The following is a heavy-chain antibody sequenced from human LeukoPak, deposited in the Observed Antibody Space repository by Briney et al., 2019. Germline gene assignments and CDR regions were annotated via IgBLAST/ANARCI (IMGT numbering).Heavy chain of an antibody. CDR2: IYYTGNT. J-gene: IGHJ4*02. V-gene: IGHV4-39*07. CDR1: GDSITGYY. D-gene: IGHD3-22*01. CDR3: ARDLRGYDSSGYYYYKGFDY. Sequence: PSETLSLTCSVSGDSITGYYWGWIRQPPGKGLEWIGNIYYTGNTYYNSSLKSRVTISVDTSKNQFSLKLSSVTAADTAVYYCARDLRGYDSSGYYYYKGFDYWGQGTLVTVSS.